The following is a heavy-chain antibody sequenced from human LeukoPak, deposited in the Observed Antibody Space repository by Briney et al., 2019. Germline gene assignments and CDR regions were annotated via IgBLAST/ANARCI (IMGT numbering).Heavy chain of an antibody. V-gene: IGHV3-23*01. Sequence: PGGSLRLSCAVSGLTFSTYAMTWVRQAPGEGLEWVSTISGDGTVTFYADSVKGRFTISRDNSKNTFSLQLNSLRAEDTAVFYCAKGGHYSPFDYWGQGALVTVSS. J-gene: IGHJ4*02. CDR3: AKGGHYSPFDY. D-gene: IGHD5-12*01. CDR1: GLTFSTYA. CDR2: ISGDGTVT.